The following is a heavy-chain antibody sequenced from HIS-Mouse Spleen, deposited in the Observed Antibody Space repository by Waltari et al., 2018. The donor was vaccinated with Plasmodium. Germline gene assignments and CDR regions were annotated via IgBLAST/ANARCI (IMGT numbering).Heavy chain of an antibody. CDR3: AGEPRGDYYDSSGYYY. V-gene: IGHV4-39*07. Sequence: QLQLQESGPGLVKPSETLSLTCTVSGGSISSSSYYWGWIRQPPGKGLEWIGSIYSSGSTYYNPSLKSRVHISVDTSKNQFALKRSSVTAADTAVYYCAGEPRGDYYDSSGYYYWGQGTLVTVSS. CDR2: IYSSGST. J-gene: IGHJ4*02. D-gene: IGHD3-22*01. CDR1: GGSISSSSYY.